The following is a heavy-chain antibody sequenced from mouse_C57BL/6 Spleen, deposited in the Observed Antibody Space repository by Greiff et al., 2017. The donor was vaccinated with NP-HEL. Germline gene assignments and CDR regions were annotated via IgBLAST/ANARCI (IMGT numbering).Heavy chain of an antibody. CDR2: ISDGGSYT. Sequence: DVKLVESGGGLVKPGGSLKLSCAASGFTFSSYAMSWVRQTPEKRLEWVATISDGGSYTYYPDNVKGRFTISRDNAKNNLYLQMSHLKSEDTAMYYCARVMREAWFAYWGQGTLVTVSA. CDR3: ARVMREAWFAY. CDR1: GFTFSSYA. D-gene: IGHD2-3*01. J-gene: IGHJ3*01. V-gene: IGHV5-4*03.